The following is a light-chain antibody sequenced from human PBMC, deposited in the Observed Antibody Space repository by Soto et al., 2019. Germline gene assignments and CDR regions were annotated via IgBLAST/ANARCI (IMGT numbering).Light chain of an antibody. V-gene: IGKV3-15*01. Sequence: EIVMTQSPATLSVSPGERATLSCRASQSVSSNLAWYQQKPGQAPRLLIYGASTRATGIPARFSGSGSGTEFSLTISSLQSEDFEVYYCQQYNNWPPISFGQGTRLEIK. CDR1: QSVSSN. CDR2: GAS. J-gene: IGKJ5*01. CDR3: QQYNNWPPIS.